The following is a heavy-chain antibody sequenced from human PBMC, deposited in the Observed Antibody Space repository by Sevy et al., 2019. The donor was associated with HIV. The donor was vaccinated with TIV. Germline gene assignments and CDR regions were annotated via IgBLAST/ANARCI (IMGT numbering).Heavy chain of an antibody. CDR2: INGDGSRT. CDR3: AGDVKVYGSRNRYTAFFDP. CDR1: GFTFSSYW. J-gene: IGHJ5*02. Sequence: GGSLRLSCAASGFTFSSYWMHWVRQGPGRGLVWVSRINGDGSRTDYADSVKGRFIISRDNARNTLFLQMNSLRAEDTAVYYCAGDVKVYGSRNRYTAFFDPWGQGTLVTVSS. V-gene: IGHV3-74*01. D-gene: IGHD3-16*02.